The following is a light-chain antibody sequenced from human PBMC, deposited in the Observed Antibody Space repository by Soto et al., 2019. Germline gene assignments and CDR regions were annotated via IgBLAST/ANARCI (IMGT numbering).Light chain of an antibody. J-gene: IGKJ2*01. Sequence: DIQMTQSPSSLSSSVGDRVTITCQASQDISNYLNWYQQKPGKAPKLLIYDASNLETGVPSRFSGSRSWPDFTVTISSLQPEDIATYDCQQYDNLPLTFGQGTTLDVK. CDR2: DAS. CDR1: QDISNY. V-gene: IGKV1-33*01. CDR3: QQYDNLPLT.